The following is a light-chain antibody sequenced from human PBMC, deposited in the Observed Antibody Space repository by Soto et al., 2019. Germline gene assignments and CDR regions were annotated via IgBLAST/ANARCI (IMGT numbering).Light chain of an antibody. CDR3: QQYGSSPWT. J-gene: IGKJ1*01. CDR2: DAS. V-gene: IGKV1-5*01. CDR1: QSISSW. Sequence: DIQMTQSPSTLSATAGDRVTITCRASQSISSWLAWYQQKPGKAPKLLIYDASNLESGVPSRFSGSGSGTEFTLTISNLQPEDFAVYYCQQYGSSPWTFGQGTKVDIK.